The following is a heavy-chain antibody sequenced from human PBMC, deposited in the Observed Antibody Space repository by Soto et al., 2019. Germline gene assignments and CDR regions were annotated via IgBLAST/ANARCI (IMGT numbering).Heavy chain of an antibody. J-gene: IGHJ4*02. CDR1: GYTFTGYY. Sequence: VQLVQSGAEVKKPGASVKVSCKASGYTFTGYYIHWVRQAPGQGLAWMGWINPDSGGTNFAQKFQGWVNMTRDTSISTAYMELSRLRSDDTAVYYCARGSTMNFDYWGQGTLVTVSS. CDR3: ARGSTMNFDY. CDR2: INPDSGGT. V-gene: IGHV1-2*04. D-gene: IGHD3-22*01.